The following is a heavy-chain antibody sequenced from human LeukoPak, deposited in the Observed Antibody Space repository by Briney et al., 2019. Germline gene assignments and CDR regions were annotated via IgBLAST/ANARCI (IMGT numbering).Heavy chain of an antibody. CDR1: GYTFTSYG. CDR2: ISAYNGNT. J-gene: IGHJ4*02. Sequence: GASVKVSCKASGYTFTSYGISWVRQAPGQGLEWMGWISAYNGNTNYAQKLQGRVTMTTDTSTSTAYMELRSLRPDDTAVYYCARVHSSSWNYYFDYWGQGTLVTVSS. V-gene: IGHV1-18*01. CDR3: ARVHSSSWNYYFDY. D-gene: IGHD6-13*01.